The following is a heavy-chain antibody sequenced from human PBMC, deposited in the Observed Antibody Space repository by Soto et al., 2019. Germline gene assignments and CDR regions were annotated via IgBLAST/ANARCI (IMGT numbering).Heavy chain of an antibody. V-gene: IGHV3-66*01. Sequence: EVQLVESGGGLVQPGGSLRLSCAASGFTVSNNYMTWVRQAPGKGLEWVSVIYSGGSTYYADSVKGRFTLSRDNSKNTLYLQMNSLRPEDTAVYYCARGYDSSGFYYNYWGQGTLVTVSS. J-gene: IGHJ4*02. D-gene: IGHD3-22*01. CDR2: IYSGGST. CDR3: ARGYDSSGFYYNY. CDR1: GFTVSNNY.